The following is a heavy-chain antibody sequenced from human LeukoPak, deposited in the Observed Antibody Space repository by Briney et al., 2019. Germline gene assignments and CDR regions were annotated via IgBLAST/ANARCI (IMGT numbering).Heavy chain of an antibody. Sequence: SETLPLTCAVSDYSVTSDHYWGWLGLAPGKGLEWIGSIYHSGGTYYNPSPKSRVTISVDTSKDQFSLRLTSVPAADTGIYYCAREGRTSGTSWYDPWGQGTRVTVSS. CDR3: AREGRTSGTSWYDP. CDR2: IYHSGGT. J-gene: IGHJ5*02. CDR1: DYSVTSDHY. V-gene: IGHV4-38-2*01. D-gene: IGHD3-10*01.